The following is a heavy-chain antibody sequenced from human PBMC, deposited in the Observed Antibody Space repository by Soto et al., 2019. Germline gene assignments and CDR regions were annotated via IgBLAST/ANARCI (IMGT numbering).Heavy chain of an antibody. D-gene: IGHD3-9*01. CDR3: ARGKLRYFDWYPIGDDFVS. CDR2: INHSGST. Sequence: SETLSLTCAVYGGSFSGYYWSWIRQPPGKGLEWIGEINHSGSTNYNPSLKSRVTISVDTSKNQFSLKLSSVTAADTAVYYCARGKLRYFDWYPIGDDFVSWGPGTIVTVSS. CDR1: GGSFSGYY. V-gene: IGHV4-34*01. J-gene: IGHJ3*02.